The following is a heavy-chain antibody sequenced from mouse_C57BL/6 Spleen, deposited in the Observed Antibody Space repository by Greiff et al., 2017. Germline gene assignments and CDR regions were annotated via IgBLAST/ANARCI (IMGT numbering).Heavy chain of an antibody. V-gene: IGHV1-50*01. J-gene: IGHJ1*03. CDR1: GYTFTSYW. CDR2: IDPSDSYT. CDR3: ARCPRSKGDWYFDV. Sequence: QVQLQQPGAELVKPGASVKLSCKASGYTFTSYWMQWVKQRPGQGLEWIGEIDPSDSYTNYNQKFKGKATLTVDTSSSTAYMQLSSLTSEDSAVYYCARCPRSKGDWYFDVWGTGTTVTVSS.